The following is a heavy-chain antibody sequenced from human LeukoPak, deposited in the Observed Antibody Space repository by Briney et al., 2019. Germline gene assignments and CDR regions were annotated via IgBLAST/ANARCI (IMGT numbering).Heavy chain of an antibody. V-gene: IGHV4-34*01. J-gene: IGHJ4*02. Sequence: SETLSLTCAVYGESFSGYYWSWIRQPPGKGLEWIGEINHSGSTNYNPSLKSRVTISVDTSKNQFSLKLSSVTAADTAVYYCARRGYFRGVAYWGQGTLVTVSS. CDR1: GESFSGYY. D-gene: IGHD3-10*01. CDR2: INHSGST. CDR3: ARRGYFRGVAY.